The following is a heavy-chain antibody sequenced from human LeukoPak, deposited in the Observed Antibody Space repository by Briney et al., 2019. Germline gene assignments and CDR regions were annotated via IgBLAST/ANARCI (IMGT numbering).Heavy chain of an antibody. V-gene: IGHV1-69*13. CDR3: ARVRNSGFRYVDS. J-gene: IGHJ4*02. CDR1: GYTFTSYD. Sequence: GASVKVSCKASGYTFTSYDISWVRQAPGQGLEWMGGIIPIFGTANYAQKFQGRVTITADESTSTAYMDLRSLRSDDTAVYYCARVRNSGFRYVDSWGRGTLVTVSS. CDR2: IIPIFGTA. D-gene: IGHD5-12*01.